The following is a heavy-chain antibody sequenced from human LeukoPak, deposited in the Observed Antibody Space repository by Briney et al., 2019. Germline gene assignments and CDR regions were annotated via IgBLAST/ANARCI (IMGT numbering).Heavy chain of an antibody. CDR1: GFTFDDYA. Sequence: GGSLRLSCAASGFTFDDYAMHWVRQAPGKGLEWVSGISWNSGSIGYADSVKGRFTISRDNAKNSLYLQMNSLRAEDTALYYCAKGPGIAVADLFDYWGQGTLVTVSS. CDR3: AKGPGIAVADLFDY. CDR2: ISWNSGSI. V-gene: IGHV3-9*01. D-gene: IGHD6-19*01. J-gene: IGHJ4*02.